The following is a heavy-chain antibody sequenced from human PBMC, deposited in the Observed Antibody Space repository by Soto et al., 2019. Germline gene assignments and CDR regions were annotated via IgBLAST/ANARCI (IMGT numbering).Heavy chain of an antibody. CDR2: IKEDGGEK. J-gene: IGHJ4*02. D-gene: IGHD3-10*01. Sequence: EVQLLESGGGLVQPGGSLRLSCAASGFTFSSYAMSWVRQAPGKGLEWVASIKEDGGEKNYLDSAKGRFTISRDNAKNSLYLQMNSLRVEDTAVYYCASRTLISGSPIPFHYWGQGTLVTVSS. CDR1: GFTFSSYA. V-gene: IGHV3-7*01. CDR3: ASRTLISGSPIPFHY.